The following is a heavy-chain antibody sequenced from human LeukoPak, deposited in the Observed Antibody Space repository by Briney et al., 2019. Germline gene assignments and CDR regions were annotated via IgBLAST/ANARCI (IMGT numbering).Heavy chain of an antibody. CDR1: GFNFNPYA. V-gene: IGHV3-23*01. CDR3: AKDYIARDGFWDFDD. D-gene: IGHD5-24*01. Sequence: GGSLRLSCAASGFNFNPYAMSWVRQAPGKGLEWVAGIYGSGGGIQYADSVKGRFTISRDNSKNMLYLQMNSLRVEDTALYFCAKDYIARDGFWDFDDWGQGTLVTVSS. CDR2: IYGSGGGI. J-gene: IGHJ4*02.